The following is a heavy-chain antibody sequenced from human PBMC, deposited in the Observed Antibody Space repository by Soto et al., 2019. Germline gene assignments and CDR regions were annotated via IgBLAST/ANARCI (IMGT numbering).Heavy chain of an antibody. CDR3: ARDLAAADY. V-gene: IGHV1-24*01. D-gene: IGHD6-13*01. CDR2: FDPEDGET. CDR1: GYTLTELS. Sequence: GASVKVSCKVSGYTLTELSMHWVRQAPGKGLEWMGGFDPEDGETIYAQKFQGRVTMTADTSTSTAYMELSSLRSDDTAVYYCARDLAAADYWGQGTLVTVSS. J-gene: IGHJ4*02.